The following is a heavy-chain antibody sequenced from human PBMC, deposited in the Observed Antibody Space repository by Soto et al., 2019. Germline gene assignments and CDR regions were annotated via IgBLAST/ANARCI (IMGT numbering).Heavy chain of an antibody. D-gene: IGHD2-15*01. Sequence: EVQLVESGGGLVQPGGSLRLSCAASGFTFSSYWMSWVRQAPGKGLEWVANIKQDGSEKYYVDSVKGRFTISRDNAKNSLYLQMNSLRGEDTAVYYCARDLSDYCSGGSCYSYVYWGQGTLVTVSS. CDR3: ARDLSDYCSGGSCYSYVY. CDR2: IKQDGSEK. J-gene: IGHJ4*02. V-gene: IGHV3-7*01. CDR1: GFTFSSYW.